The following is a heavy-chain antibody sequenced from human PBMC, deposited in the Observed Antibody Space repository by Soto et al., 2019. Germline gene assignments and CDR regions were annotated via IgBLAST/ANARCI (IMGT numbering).Heavy chain of an antibody. V-gene: IGHV4-39*07. CDR1: GGSISSSSYY. CDR2: IYYSGTT. J-gene: IGHJ4*02. CDR3: TTGSYYFDY. D-gene: IGHD1-26*01. Sequence: SSETLSLTCTVSGGSISSSSYYWGWIRQPPGKGLEWIGTIYYSGTTYYKPSLKSRVTISVDTSKNQFSLKLSSVTDADTAVYYCTTGSYYFDYWGQGTLVT.